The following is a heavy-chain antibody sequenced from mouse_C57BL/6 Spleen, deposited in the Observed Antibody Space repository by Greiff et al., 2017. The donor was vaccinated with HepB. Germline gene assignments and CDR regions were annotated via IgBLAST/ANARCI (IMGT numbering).Heavy chain of an antibody. D-gene: IGHD1-1*01. J-gene: IGHJ2*01. V-gene: IGHV5-6*01. CDR2: ISSGGSYT. Sequence: EVKLVESGGDLVKPGGSLKLSCAASGFTFSSYGMSWVRQTPDKRLEWVATISSGGSYTYYPDSVKGRFTISRDNAKNTLYLQMSSLKSEDPAMYSGANQGYYYGSSPYFAYWGQGTTLTVSS. CDR3: ANQGYYYGSSPYFAY. CDR1: GFTFSSYG.